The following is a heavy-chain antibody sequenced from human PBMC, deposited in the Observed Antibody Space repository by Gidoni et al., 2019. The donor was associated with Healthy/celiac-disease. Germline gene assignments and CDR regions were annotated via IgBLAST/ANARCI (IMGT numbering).Heavy chain of an antibody. V-gene: IGHV4-59*08. CDR2: IYYRWST. CDR1: GGSISSYY. J-gene: IGHJ1*01. D-gene: IGHD5-12*01. CDR3: ARHYPRGRDGYNYCYFQH. Sequence: KPSATLSLTCTFSGGSISSYYWSWIRQHPGKGLVWIGYIYYRWSTNYNPSLKSRVTISVDTSKNQFSLKLSSVTAADTAVYYCARHYPRGRDGYNYCYFQHWGQGTLVTVSS.